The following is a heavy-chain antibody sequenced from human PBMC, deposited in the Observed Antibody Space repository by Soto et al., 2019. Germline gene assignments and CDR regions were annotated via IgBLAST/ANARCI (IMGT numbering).Heavy chain of an antibody. CDR2: IGAYSGNT. Sequence: ASVKVPCKASGYTFSSYAITWVRQAPGQGLEWMAWIGAYSGNTNYAQKFQGRVTMTTDTSTSTAYMELRSLSSDDTAVYYCARDSPASDYWGQGTLVTVSS. J-gene: IGHJ4*02. V-gene: IGHV1-18*01. CDR1: GYTFSSYA. CDR3: ARDSPASDY.